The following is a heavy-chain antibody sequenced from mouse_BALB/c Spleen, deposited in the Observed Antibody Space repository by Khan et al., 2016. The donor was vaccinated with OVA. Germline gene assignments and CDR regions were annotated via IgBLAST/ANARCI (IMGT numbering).Heavy chain of an antibody. CDR2: IFPNTGGT. Sequence: VRLQQSGPELVKPGASVRISCKTSGYTFTDFNLDWVKQSHGKSLEWIGYIFPNTGGTGYNQKFKTKATLTVDSSSSTAYMELRSLTSDDSAVYYCARSGYGSFAYWGQGTLVTVPA. CDR3: ARSGYGSFAY. V-gene: IGHV1S29*02. D-gene: IGHD1-2*01. CDR1: GYTFTDFN. J-gene: IGHJ3*01.